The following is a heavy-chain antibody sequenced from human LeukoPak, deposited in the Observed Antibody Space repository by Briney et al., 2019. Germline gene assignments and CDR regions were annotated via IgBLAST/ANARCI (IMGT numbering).Heavy chain of an antibody. CDR2: INTNTGNP. CDR1: GYTFTSYA. CDR3: ARDSQSLWFGELLVSWFDP. Sequence: ASVKVSCKASGYTFTSYAMNWVRQAPGQELEWMGWINTNTGNPTYAQGFTGRFVFSLDTSVSTAYLQISSLKAEDTAVYYCARDSQSLWFGELLVSWFDPWGQGTLVTVSS. J-gene: IGHJ5*02. D-gene: IGHD3-10*01. V-gene: IGHV7-4-1*02.